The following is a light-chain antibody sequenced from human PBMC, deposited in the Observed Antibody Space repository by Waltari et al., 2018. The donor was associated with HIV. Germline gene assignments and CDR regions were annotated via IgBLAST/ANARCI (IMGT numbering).Light chain of an antibody. V-gene: IGLV1-40*01. J-gene: IGLJ1*01. CDR2: GNS. CDR3: QSHDSSLSGYV. CDR1: TSNIGAGYH. Sequence: QSVLTQPPSVSGAPGQRVTISCTGSTSNIGAGYHVHWYQQLPGTAPKLLINGNSNRPSGVPDRFSGSKSGTSASLAITGRQAEDAADYYCQSHDSSLSGYVFGTGTKVTVL.